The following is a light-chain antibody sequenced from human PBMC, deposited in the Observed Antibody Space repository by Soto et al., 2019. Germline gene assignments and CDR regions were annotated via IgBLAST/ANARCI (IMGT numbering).Light chain of an antibody. J-gene: IGKJ1*01. CDR2: GAS. Sequence: EIVMTQSPATLSVSPGERATLSCRASQSVSSNLAWYQQKPGQAPRLLIYGASTRATGIPARFSGSGSGTEFTLNRSSLQSGDFAVYYCQQYNNWPKTFGQGTEVDIK. CDR3: QQYNNWPKT. V-gene: IGKV3-15*01. CDR1: QSVSSN.